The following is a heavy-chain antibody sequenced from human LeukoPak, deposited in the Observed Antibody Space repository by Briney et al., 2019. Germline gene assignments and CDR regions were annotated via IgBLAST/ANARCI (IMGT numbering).Heavy chain of an antibody. CDR2: ISSSDSTI. CDR3: ARDGLLYSSSEFDY. D-gene: IGHD6-13*01. J-gene: IGHJ4*02. V-gene: IGHV3-48*04. CDR1: GFIFSTYS. Sequence: GGSLRLSCAASGFIFSTYSMNWVRQAPGKGLEWVSDISSSDSTIYYTDSVKGRFTISRDNAKSSLYLQMNSLRAEDTAVYYCARDGLLYSSSEFDYWGQGTLVTVSS.